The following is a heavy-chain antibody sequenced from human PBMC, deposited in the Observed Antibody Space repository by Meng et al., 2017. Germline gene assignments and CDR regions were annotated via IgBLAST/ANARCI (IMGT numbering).Heavy chain of an antibody. D-gene: IGHD3-22*01. V-gene: IGHV3-23*01. CDR2: IVAGGATT. J-gene: IGHJ4*02. Sequence: GESLKISCAASGFIFTRCDMGWVRQTPGKGLEWVSSIVAGGATTYYADSVKGRFTISRDNSKNSVSLQMTGLRAEDTAVYYCAKYFSRGSGSYFFALESWGQGTLVTVSS. CDR3: AKYFSRGSGSYFFALES. CDR1: GFIFTRCD.